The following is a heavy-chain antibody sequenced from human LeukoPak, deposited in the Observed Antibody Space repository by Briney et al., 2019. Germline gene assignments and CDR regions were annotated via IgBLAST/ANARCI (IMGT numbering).Heavy chain of an antibody. J-gene: IGHJ4*02. CDR3: ARDPPYYYDSSGYYPYY. V-gene: IGHV3-33*01. Sequence: PGGSLRLSCAASGFTFSSYGMHWVRQAPGKGLEWVAVMWYDGSNKYYADSVKGRFTISRDNSKNTLYLQMNSLRAEDTAVYCCARDPPYYYDSSGYYPYYWGQGTLVTVSS. CDR2: MWYDGSNK. D-gene: IGHD3-22*01. CDR1: GFTFSSYG.